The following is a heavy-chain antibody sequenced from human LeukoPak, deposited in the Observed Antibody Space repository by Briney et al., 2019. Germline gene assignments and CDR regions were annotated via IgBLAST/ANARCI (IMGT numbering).Heavy chain of an antibody. CDR2: INHSGST. CDR3: AGGWRYCSSTSCASGKNAFDI. Sequence: SETLSLTCAVYGGSFSGYYWSWIRQPPGKGLEWIGEINHSGSTNYNPSLKSRVTISVDTSKNQFSLKLSSVTAADTAVYYCAGGWRYCSSTSCASGKNAFDIWGQGTMVTVSS. J-gene: IGHJ3*02. D-gene: IGHD2-2*01. CDR1: GGSFSGYY. V-gene: IGHV4-34*01.